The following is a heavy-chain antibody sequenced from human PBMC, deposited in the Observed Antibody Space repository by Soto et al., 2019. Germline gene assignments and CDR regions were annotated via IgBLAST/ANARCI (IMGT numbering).Heavy chain of an antibody. CDR1: GGSISSGGYY. J-gene: IGHJ5*02. CDR3: ARSKDWLLRFDP. CDR2: IYYSGST. D-gene: IGHD3-9*01. V-gene: IGHV4-61*08. Sequence: SETLSLTCTVSGGSISSGGYYWSWIRQPPGKGLEWIGYIYYSGSTYYNPSLKSRVTISVDTSKNQFSLKLSSVTAADTAVYYCARSKDWLLRFDPWGQGTLVTVSS.